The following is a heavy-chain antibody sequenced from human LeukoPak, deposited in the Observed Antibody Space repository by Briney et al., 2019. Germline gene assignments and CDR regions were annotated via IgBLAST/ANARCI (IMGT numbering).Heavy chain of an antibody. J-gene: IGHJ4*02. CDR1: GGSISSYY. V-gene: IGHV4-59*01. Sequence: SETLSLTCTVSGGSISSYYWSWIRQPPGKGLEWIGYIYYSGSTNYNPSLKSRVTISVDTSKNQFSLRLSSVTAADTAVYYCARSVTMVRGVPYYFGYWGQGTLVTVSS. CDR3: ARSVTMVRGVPYYFGY. CDR2: IYYSGST. D-gene: IGHD3-10*01.